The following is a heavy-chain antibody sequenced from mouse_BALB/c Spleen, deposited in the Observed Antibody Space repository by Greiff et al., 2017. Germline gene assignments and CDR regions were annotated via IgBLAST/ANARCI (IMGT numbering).Heavy chain of an antibody. D-gene: IGHD1-2*01. CDR2: IDPANGNT. V-gene: IGHV14-3*02. J-gene: IGHJ3*01. Sequence: VQLQQSGAELVKPGASVKLSCTASGFNIKDTYMHWVKQRPEQGLEWIGRIDPANGNTKYDPKFQGKATITADTSSNTAYLQLSSLTSEDTAVYYCARSQGFITAATFAYWGQGTLVTVSA. CDR1: GFNIKDTY. CDR3: ARSQGFITAATFAY.